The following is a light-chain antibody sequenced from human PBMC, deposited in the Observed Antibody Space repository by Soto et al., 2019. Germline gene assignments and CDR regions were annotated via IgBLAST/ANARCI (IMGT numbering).Light chain of an antibody. V-gene: IGLV1-47*01. CDR2: RNN. J-gene: IGLJ2*01. Sequence: QAVVTQPPSASETPGQRVTSSCSGSSSNIGSNYVYWYQQLPGTAPKLLIYRNNQRPSGVPDRFSGSKSGTSASLAISGLRSEDEADYYCAAWDDSLSGVVFGGGTNLTVL. CDR1: SSNIGSNY. CDR3: AAWDDSLSGVV.